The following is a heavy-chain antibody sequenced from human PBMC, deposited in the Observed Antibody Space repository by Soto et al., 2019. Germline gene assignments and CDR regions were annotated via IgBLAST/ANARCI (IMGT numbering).Heavy chain of an antibody. J-gene: IGHJ6*04. CDR1: GFTFTSYD. CDR2: MNPNSGNT. V-gene: IGHV1-8*01. D-gene: IGHD2-2*01. Sequence: GASVKVSCKASGFTFTSYDINWVRQATGQGLEWMGWMNPNSGNTGYAQKFQGRVTMTRNTSISTAYMELSSLRSEDTAVYYCGSLSLNWSRAGVESRYYDLDVWGRGTTVTVSS. CDR3: GSLSLNWSRAGVESRYYDLDV.